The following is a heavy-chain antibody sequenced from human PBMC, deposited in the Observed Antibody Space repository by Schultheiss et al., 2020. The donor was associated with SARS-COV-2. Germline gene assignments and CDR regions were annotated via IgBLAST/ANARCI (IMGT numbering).Heavy chain of an antibody. Sequence: ASVKVSCKASGYTFTGYYMHWVRQAPGQGLEWMGWINPNSGGTNYAQKFQGWVTMTRDTSISTAYMELSRLRSDDTAVYYCARGPHYSGSYYGMDVWGQGTTVTVSS. J-gene: IGHJ6*02. V-gene: IGHV1-2*04. CDR2: INPNSGGT. D-gene: IGHD1-26*01. CDR1: GYTFTGYY. CDR3: ARGPHYSGSYYGMDV.